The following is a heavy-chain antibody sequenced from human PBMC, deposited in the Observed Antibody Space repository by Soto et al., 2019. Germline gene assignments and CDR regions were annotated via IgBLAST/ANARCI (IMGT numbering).Heavy chain of an antibody. Sequence: GGSLRLSCAASGFTFSSYSMNWVRQAPGKGLEWVSSISSSSSYIYYADSVKGRFTISRDNAQNSLYLQMNSLRAEDTAVYYCARGGRYTVPPLYFDYWGQGTLVTVSS. V-gene: IGHV3-21*01. CDR3: ARGGRYTVPPLYFDY. D-gene: IGHD4-17*01. CDR1: GFTFSSYS. J-gene: IGHJ4*02. CDR2: ISSSSSYI.